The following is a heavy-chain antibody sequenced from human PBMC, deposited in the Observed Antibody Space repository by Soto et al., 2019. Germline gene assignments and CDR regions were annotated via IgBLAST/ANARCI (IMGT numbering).Heavy chain of an antibody. CDR3: ARDLDVTTVTTSFDS. CDR1: GFTFTKYY. CDR2: INPSGRTT. J-gene: IGHJ5*01. V-gene: IGHV1-46*01. Sequence: QVQLVQSGAEVKKPGASVKVACKTSGFTFTKYYMHWVRQAPGQGLDWVGVINPSGRTTSYAQKCLCRVTMTRDAYTATVYMELNSLRSEDTAVYYCARDLDVTTVTTSFDSWGQGTLVTVSS. D-gene: IGHD4-17*01.